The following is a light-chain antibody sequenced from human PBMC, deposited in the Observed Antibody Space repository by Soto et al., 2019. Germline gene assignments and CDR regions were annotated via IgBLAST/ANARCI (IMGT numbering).Light chain of an antibody. CDR3: SSSTNTNTLVI. Sequence: QSALTQPASVSGSPGQSITISCTGTSSDIGHYDYVSWYQQHPGKAPKLLIFEGTNRPSGVSHRFSGSKSGNTASLTISGLQAEDEAMYFCSSSTNTNTLVIFGGGTKLTVL. CDR1: SSDIGHYDY. J-gene: IGLJ2*01. V-gene: IGLV2-14*01. CDR2: EGT.